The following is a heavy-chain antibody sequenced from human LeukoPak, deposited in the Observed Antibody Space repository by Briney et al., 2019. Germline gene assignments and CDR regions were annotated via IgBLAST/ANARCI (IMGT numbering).Heavy chain of an antibody. Sequence: GGSLRLSCAASGFSVSSNYMSWVRQAPGKGLEWVSTIYSGESAYYADSVKGRFTISRDNSQSTVYLQMDSLRAEDTAVYFCARDHSSGEWELRGFSDLSHFDNWGQGTLVTVSS. CDR3: ARDHSSGEWELRGFSDLSHFDN. J-gene: IGHJ4*02. CDR2: IYSGESA. CDR1: GFSVSSNY. V-gene: IGHV3-66*01. D-gene: IGHD1-26*01.